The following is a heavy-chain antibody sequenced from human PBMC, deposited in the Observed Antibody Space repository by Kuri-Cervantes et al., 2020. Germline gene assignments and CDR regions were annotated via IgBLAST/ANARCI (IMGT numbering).Heavy chain of an antibody. D-gene: IGHD3-3*01. CDR2: ISSSGSTI. V-gene: IGHV3-48*03. Sequence: GESLKISCAASGFTFSSYEMNWVRQAPGKGLEWVSYISSSGSTIYYANSVKGRFTISRDNAKNSLYLQMNSLRAGDTAVYYCARGADYDFWSGYPNYFDYWGQGTLVTVSS. J-gene: IGHJ4*02. CDR3: ARGADYDFWSGYPNYFDY. CDR1: GFTFSSYE.